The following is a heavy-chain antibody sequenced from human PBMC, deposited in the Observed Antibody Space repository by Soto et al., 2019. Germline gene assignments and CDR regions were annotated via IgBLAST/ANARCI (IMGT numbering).Heavy chain of an antibody. V-gene: IGHV3-53*01. CDR3: ARGEEITVAPFDY. CDR1: GFTVSSNY. D-gene: IGHD6-19*01. Sequence: LRLSCAASGFTVSSNYMSWVRQAPGKGLEWVSVIYSGGSTYYADSVKGRFTISRDNSKNTLYLQMNSLRAEDTAVYYCARGEEITVAPFDYWGQGTLVTVSS. CDR2: IYSGGST. J-gene: IGHJ4*02.